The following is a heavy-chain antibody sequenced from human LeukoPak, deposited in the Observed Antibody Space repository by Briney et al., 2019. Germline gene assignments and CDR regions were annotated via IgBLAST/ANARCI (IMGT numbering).Heavy chain of an antibody. CDR3: ARALGSGWVYFL. CDR2: INSDGSST. V-gene: IGHV3-74*01. CDR1: GFTFSSYW. D-gene: IGHD3-10*01. J-gene: IGHJ4*02. Sequence: SGKSLRLSCAASGFTFSSYWMHWVRQAPGKGLVWVSCINSDGSSTSYADSVKGRFTISRDNAKNTLYLQMNSLRVEDTAVYYCARALGSGWVYFLGGQGTLVTVSS.